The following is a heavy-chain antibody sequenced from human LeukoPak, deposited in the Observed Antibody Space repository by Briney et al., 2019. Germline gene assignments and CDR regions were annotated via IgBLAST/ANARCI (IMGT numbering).Heavy chain of an antibody. CDR3: ARVDTAMVRYYYDSSGYSPWRY. CDR1: GGSFSGYY. J-gene: IGHJ4*02. CDR2: INHSGST. Sequence: PSETLSLTCAVYGGSFSGYYWSWIRQPPGKGLEWIGEINHSGSTNYNPSLKSRVTISVDTSKNQFSLKLSSVTAADTAVYYCARVDTAMVRYYYDSSGYSPWRYWGQGTLVTVSS. V-gene: IGHV4-34*01. D-gene: IGHD3-22*01.